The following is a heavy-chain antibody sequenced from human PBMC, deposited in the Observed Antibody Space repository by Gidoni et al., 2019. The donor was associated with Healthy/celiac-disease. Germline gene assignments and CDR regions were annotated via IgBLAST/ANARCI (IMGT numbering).Heavy chain of an antibody. V-gene: IGHV3-74*01. D-gene: IGHD5-18*01. Sequence: AASGFTFSSYWMHWVRQAPGKGLVWVSRINSDGSSTSYADSVKGRFTISRDNAKNTLYLQMNSLRAEDTAVYYCAREGYSLYDEGLDYWGQGTLVTVSS. CDR3: AREGYSLYDEGLDY. CDR1: GFTFSSYW. CDR2: INSDGSST. J-gene: IGHJ4*02.